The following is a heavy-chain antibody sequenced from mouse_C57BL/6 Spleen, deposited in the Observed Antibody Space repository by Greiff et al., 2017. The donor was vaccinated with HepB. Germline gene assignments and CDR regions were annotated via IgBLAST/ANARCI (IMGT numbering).Heavy chain of an antibody. CDR2: IYPGDGDT. Sequence: VQLQQSGAELVKPGASVKISCKASGYAFSSYWMNWVKQRPGKGLEWIGQIYPGDGDTNYNGKFKGKATLTADKSSSTAYMQLSSLTSEDSAVYFCARAGMGYYYFDYWGQGTTLTVSS. CDR3: ARAGMGYYYFDY. J-gene: IGHJ2*01. V-gene: IGHV1-80*01. D-gene: IGHD2-3*01. CDR1: GYAFSSYW.